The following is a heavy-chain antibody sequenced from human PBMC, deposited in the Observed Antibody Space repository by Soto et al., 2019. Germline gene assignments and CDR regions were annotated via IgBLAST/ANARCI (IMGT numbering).Heavy chain of an antibody. CDR2: VSGSGSTT. CDR3: ARGFCSGGTCYGAY. J-gene: IGHJ4*01. Sequence: GGSLRLSCTASGFTFSGFAMNWVRQPPGKGLEWVSGVSGSGSTTYYADSVKGRFTISRDNSENTVYLQMNSLRAEDTAVYYCARGFCSGGTCYGAYWGQGIMVTVSS. D-gene: IGHD2-15*01. CDR1: GFTFSGFA. V-gene: IGHV3-23*01.